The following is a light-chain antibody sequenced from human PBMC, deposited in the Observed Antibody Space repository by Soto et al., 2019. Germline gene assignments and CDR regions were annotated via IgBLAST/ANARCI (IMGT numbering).Light chain of an antibody. V-gene: IGKV3-20*01. CDR1: ESVSTDS. J-gene: IGKJ2*01. Sequence: EVVLTQSPGTLSLSPGERATLSCRASESVSTDSLAWYQQRPGQPPRLLIFGTSSRATGIPDRFSGRGSETDFTLTITRLEPEDFAVYFCQQSGGSLYTFGQGTKVEMK. CDR3: QQSGGSLYT. CDR2: GTS.